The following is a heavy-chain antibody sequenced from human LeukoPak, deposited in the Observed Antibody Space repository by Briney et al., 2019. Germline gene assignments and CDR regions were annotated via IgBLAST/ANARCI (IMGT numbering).Heavy chain of an antibody. V-gene: IGHV3-30-3*01. J-gene: IGHJ3*02. Sequence: GGSLRLSCAASGFTFSSYAMHWVRQAPGKGLEWVAVISYDGSKKYYADSVKGRFTISRDNSKNTLYLQMNSLRAEDTAVYYCARDGGIAAPETAFDIWGQGTMVTVSS. CDR1: GFTFSSYA. CDR3: ARDGGIAAPETAFDI. CDR2: ISYDGSKK. D-gene: IGHD6-13*01.